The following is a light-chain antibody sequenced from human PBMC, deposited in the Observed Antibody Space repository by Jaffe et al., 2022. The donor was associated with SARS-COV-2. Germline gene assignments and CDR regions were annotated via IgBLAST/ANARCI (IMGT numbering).Light chain of an antibody. CDR1: NIGSKS. V-gene: IGLV3-21*04. CDR2: YDS. CDR3: QVWDSSSDPW. Sequence: SYVLTQPPSVSVAPGKTARITCGGNNIGSKSVHWYQQKPGQAPVLVIYYDSDRPSGIPERFSGSNSGNTATLTISRVEAGDEADYYCQVWDSSSDPWFGGGTKLTVL. J-gene: IGLJ3*02.